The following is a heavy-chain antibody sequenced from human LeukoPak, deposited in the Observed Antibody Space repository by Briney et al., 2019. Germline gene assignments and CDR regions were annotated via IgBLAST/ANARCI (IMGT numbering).Heavy chain of an antibody. CDR3: ARDGPYYDFWSGNYNWFDP. V-gene: IGHV1-69*05. Sequence: EASVKVSCKASGGTFSSYAISWVRQAPGQGLERMGGIIPIFGTANYAQKFQGRVTMTTDTSTSTAYMELRSLRSDDTAVYYCARDGPYYDFWSGNYNWFDPWGQGTLVTVSS. J-gene: IGHJ5*02. D-gene: IGHD3-3*01. CDR1: GGTFSSYA. CDR2: IIPIFGTA.